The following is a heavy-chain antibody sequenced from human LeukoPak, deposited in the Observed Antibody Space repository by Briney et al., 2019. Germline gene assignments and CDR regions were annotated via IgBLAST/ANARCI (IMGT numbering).Heavy chain of an antibody. CDR3: ARVPYYDSSGYKEYFQH. V-gene: IGHV1-2*06. J-gene: IGHJ1*01. CDR2: INPNSGGT. D-gene: IGHD3-22*01. CDR1: GYTFTGYY. Sequence: ASVKVSCKASGYTFTGYYMHWVRQAPGQGLEWMGRINPNSGGTNYAQKFQGRVTMTRDTSISTAYMELSRLRSDDTAVYYCARVPYYDSSGYKEYFQHWGQGTLVTVSS.